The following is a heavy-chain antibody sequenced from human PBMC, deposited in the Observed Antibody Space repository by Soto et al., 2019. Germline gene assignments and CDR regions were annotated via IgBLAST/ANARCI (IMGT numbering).Heavy chain of an antibody. CDR3: ARVLYYGSGSYSPYGMDV. J-gene: IGHJ6*02. CDR1: GVSFNNNG. D-gene: IGHD3-10*01. CDR2: VSPPFRTS. V-gene: IGHV1-69*01. Sequence: QVQLVQSGAEVKKPGSSVKVSCKTSGVSFNNNGIGWVRQAPGHGLEWMGGVSPPFRTSNYARKFQGRISLAADASTGTGNMELSSMTSEDTAQYYCARVLYYGSGSYSPYGMDVWGQGTTVTVSS.